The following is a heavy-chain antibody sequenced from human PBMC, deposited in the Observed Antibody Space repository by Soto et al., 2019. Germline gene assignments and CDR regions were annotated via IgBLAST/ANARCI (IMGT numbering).Heavy chain of an antibody. D-gene: IGHD3-10*01. CDR3: AGRMDGSGSLDY. CDR1: GGSISSNNW. J-gene: IGHJ4*02. V-gene: IGHV4-4*02. CDR2: IYHSGTT. Sequence: QVQLQESGPGLVKPSGTLSLTCAVSGGSISSNNWWIWVRQPPGKGLEWIGEIYHSGTTGYNPSFKSRGTISVDKSKNQFSLKLSSVTAADTAVYYCAGRMDGSGSLDYWGQGTLLTVSS.